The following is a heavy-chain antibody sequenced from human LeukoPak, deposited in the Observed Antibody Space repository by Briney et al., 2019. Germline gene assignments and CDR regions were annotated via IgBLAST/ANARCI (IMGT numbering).Heavy chain of an antibody. CDR3: AREWGSSSPRFDY. V-gene: IGHV1-69*05. CDR1: GGTFSSYA. Sequence: ASVKVSCKASGGTFSSYAISWVRQAPGQGLEWMGGIIPIFGTANYAQKFQGRVTITTDESTSTAYMELSSLRSEDTAVYYCAREWGSSSPRFDYWGQGALVTVSS. CDR2: IIPIFGTA. D-gene: IGHD6-6*01. J-gene: IGHJ4*02.